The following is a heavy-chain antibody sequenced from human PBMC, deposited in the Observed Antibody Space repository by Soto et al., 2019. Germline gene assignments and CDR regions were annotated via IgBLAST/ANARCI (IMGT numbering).Heavy chain of an antibody. CDR1: GGSISSYY. J-gene: IGHJ4*02. D-gene: IGHD1-26*01. CDR3: ARAGVVGATALDY. V-gene: IGHV4-59*12. CDR2: IYYSGST. Sequence: PSETLSLTCTVSGGSISSYYWSWIRQPPGKGLEWIGYIYYSGSTNYNPSLKSRVTISVDRSKNQFSLKLSSVTAADTAVYYCARAGVVGATALDYWVQGTLVTLSS.